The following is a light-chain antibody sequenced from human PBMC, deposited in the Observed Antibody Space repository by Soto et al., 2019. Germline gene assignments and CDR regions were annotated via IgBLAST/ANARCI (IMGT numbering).Light chain of an antibody. J-gene: IGLJ1*01. CDR3: SSYTSSSTKV. CDR1: SSVVGGYNY. CDR2: DVS. V-gene: IGLV2-14*01. Sequence: QSVLTQPASVSGSPGQSITISCTGTSSVVGGYNYVSWYQRHPGKAPKLMIYDVSNRPSGVSNRFSGSKSGNTASLTISGLQAEDEADYYCSSYTSSSTKVFGTGTKVTVL.